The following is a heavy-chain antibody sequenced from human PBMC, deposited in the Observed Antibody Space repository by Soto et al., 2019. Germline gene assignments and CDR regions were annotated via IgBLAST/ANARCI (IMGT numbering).Heavy chain of an antibody. CDR2: VYYGGRS. Sequence: PSETLSLTCTVSSGPVSSTTYTWGWIRQPPGKGLEWVASVYYGGRSYYNPSLNSRVTISVDTSKNQFSLKMTSVTAADTAVYYCASQLTTVKGMDVWAKGPRSPSP. CDR1: SGPVSSTTYT. D-gene: IGHD4-17*01. CDR3: ASQLTTVKGMDV. V-gene: IGHV4-39*01. J-gene: IGHJ6*02.